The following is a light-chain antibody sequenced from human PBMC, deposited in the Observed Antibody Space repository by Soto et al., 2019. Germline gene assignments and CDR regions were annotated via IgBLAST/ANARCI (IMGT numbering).Light chain of an antibody. CDR2: GPS. J-gene: IGKJ1*01. CDR1: QSVSSSY. Sequence: ILLSQSPGTLSLSSGEIATLSCWARQSVSSSYLACYQRKPGHAPRLLMYGPSSRATGIPDSFSGSGSGTDFTLTISRLEPEDFAAYDCQQYGSSQGWTFGQGTKVDI. V-gene: IGKV3-20*01. CDR3: QQYGSSQGWT.